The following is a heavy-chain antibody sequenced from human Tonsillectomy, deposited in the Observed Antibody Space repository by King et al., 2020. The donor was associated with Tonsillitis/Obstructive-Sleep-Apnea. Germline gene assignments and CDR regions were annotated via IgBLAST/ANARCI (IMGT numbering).Heavy chain of an antibody. CDR2: IDPSDSYT. J-gene: IGHJ3*02. D-gene: IGHD1-26*01. V-gene: IGHV5-10-1*03. CDR3: SRHSGTSSHGAFDI. Sequence: EVQLVESGAEVKKPGESLRISRKGSGYSFTSYWISWVRQLTGKGLEWMGRIDPSDSYTNYSPSFQGHVTISADKSITTADLQWSSMKASDTALYYCSRHSGTSSHGAFDILGQGTLVTVSS. CDR1: GYSFTSYW.